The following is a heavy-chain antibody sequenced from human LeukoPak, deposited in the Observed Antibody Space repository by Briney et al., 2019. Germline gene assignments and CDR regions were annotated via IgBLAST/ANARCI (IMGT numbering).Heavy chain of an antibody. D-gene: IGHD2-15*01. V-gene: IGHV3-21*01. CDR3: ARTPSGVPDY. CDR2: ISSGSTYI. J-gene: IGHJ4*02. Sequence: GGSLRLSCAASGFTLSTYIMNWVRQAPGKGLEWLSYISSGSTYIYYADSVKDRFTVSRDNAKNSLYLLMNSLRAEDTAVYYCARTPSGVPDYWGQGTLVTVSP. CDR1: GFTLSTYI.